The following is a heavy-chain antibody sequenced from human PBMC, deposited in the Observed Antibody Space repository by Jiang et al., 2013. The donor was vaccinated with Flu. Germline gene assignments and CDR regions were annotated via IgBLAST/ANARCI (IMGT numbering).Heavy chain of an antibody. CDR1: GFSLSTSGVG. CDR3: AHLIVLQYFTGLWFDY. V-gene: IGHV2-5*02. CDR2: IYWDDDT. J-gene: IGHJ4*02. D-gene: IGHD3-9*01. Sequence: CTFSGFSLSTSGVGVGWIRQPPGKALEWLALIYWDDDTRYSPSLKSRLTITKDTSKNQVVLTMTNMDPVDTATYFCAHLIVLQYFTGLWFDYWGQGTLVTVSS.